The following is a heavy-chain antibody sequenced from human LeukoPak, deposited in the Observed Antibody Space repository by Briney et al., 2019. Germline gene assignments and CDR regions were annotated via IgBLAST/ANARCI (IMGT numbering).Heavy chain of an antibody. CDR2: ISWSSASV. V-gene: IGHV3-9*01. D-gene: IGHD6-13*01. CDR3: AKDYGYSSSWYDY. J-gene: IGHJ4*02. Sequence: GGSLRLSCEASGFTFDDYGMHWVRQAPGKGLEWVSTISWSSASVGYVDSVKGRFTISRGNAKKTLYLQMNSLRPEDTALYYCAKDYGYSSSWYDYWGQGTLVTVSS. CDR1: GFTFDDYG.